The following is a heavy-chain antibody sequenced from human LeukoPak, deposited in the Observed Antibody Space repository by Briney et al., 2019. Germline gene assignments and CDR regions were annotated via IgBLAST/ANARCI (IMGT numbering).Heavy chain of an antibody. J-gene: IGHJ4*02. CDR3: ASSIVGWYDLDQFDY. CDR1: GFTFSGYP. V-gene: IGHV3-30*14. D-gene: IGHD6-19*01. CDR2: ISYDGSNK. Sequence: GKSLRLSCAASGFTFSGYPIHWVRQAPGKGLEWVAVISYDGSNKYYADSVKGRFTISRDNSKNTLYLQMNSLRAEDTAVYYCASSIVGWYDLDQFDYWGQGTLVTVSS.